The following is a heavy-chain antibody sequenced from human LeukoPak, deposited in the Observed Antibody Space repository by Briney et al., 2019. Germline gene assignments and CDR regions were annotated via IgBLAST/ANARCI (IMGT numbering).Heavy chain of an antibody. CDR1: GGTFSSYA. D-gene: IGHD3-10*01. J-gene: IGHJ3*02. Sequence: GASVKVSCKASGGTFSSYAISWVRQAPGQGLEWMGRIIPILGIAIYAQKFQGRVTMTEDTSTDTAYMELSSLRSEDTAVYYCATDSYGSGSRTDAFDIWGQGTMVTVSS. V-gene: IGHV1-69*04. CDR2: IIPILGIA. CDR3: ATDSYGSGSRTDAFDI.